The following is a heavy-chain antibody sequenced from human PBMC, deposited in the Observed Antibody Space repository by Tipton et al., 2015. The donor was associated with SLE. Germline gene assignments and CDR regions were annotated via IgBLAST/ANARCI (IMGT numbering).Heavy chain of an antibody. D-gene: IGHD2/OR15-2a*01. CDR2: INHSGST. V-gene: IGHV4-4*02. CDR3: ARDPSMREAFDI. J-gene: IGHJ3*02. CDR1: GGSISSSNW. Sequence: TLSLTCAVSGGSISSSNWWSWVRQPPGKGLEWIGEINHSGSTNYNPSLKSRVTISVDTSKNQFSLKLSSVTAADTAVYYCARDPSMREAFDIWGQGTMVTVSS.